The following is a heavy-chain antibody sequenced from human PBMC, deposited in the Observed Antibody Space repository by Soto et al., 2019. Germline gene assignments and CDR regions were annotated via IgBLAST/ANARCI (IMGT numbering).Heavy chain of an antibody. Sequence: QVQLVESGGGVVQPGRSLRLSCAASGFTFSSYAMHWVRQAPGKGLEWVAVISYAGSNKYYADSVKGRFTISRDNSKNTLDLQMNSLRAEDTAVYYCARDGLLGYFDYWGQGTLDTDSS. J-gene: IGHJ4*02. V-gene: IGHV3-30-3*01. D-gene: IGHD2-15*01. CDR1: GFTFSSYA. CDR2: ISYAGSNK. CDR3: ARDGLLGYFDY.